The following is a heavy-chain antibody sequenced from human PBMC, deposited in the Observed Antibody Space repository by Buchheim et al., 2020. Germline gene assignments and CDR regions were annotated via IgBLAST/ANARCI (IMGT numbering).Heavy chain of an antibody. D-gene: IGHD7-27*01. CDR1: GDSVSSNSAT. V-gene: IGHV6-1*01. Sequence: QVLLQQSGPGLVKPSQTLSLTCAISGDSVSSNSATWNWIRQSPSRGLEWLGRAYYRSQWYSDYAVSVKSRISINPDTSKNRFSLQLKSVTPDDTAVYFCARAWSALGSVNWYFDLWGRGTL. CDR2: AYYRSQWYS. CDR3: ARAWSALGSVNWYFDL. J-gene: IGHJ2*01.